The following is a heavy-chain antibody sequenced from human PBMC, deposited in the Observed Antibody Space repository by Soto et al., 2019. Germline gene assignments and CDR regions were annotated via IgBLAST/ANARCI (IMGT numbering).Heavy chain of an antibody. CDR3: ATCRKTTVTSDSYDY. D-gene: IGHD4-17*01. Sequence: ASVKVSCKASGYTFTSYAMHWVRQAPGQRLEWMGWINTGNGNTQYSQKFQGRVTITRDTSASTAYMELSSLRSEDTAVYYCATCRKTTVTSDSYDYWGQGTLVTVS. CDR2: INTGNGNT. V-gene: IGHV1-3*04. CDR1: GYTFTSYA. J-gene: IGHJ4*02.